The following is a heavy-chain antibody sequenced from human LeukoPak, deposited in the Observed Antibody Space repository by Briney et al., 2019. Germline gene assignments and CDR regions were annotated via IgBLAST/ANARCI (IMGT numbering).Heavy chain of an antibody. CDR3: ARDTADFWSGDYSSGVFDI. D-gene: IGHD3-3*01. V-gene: IGHV1-2*06. CDR2: INPNSGGT. CDR1: GYTYTDYY. Sequence: GASVKVSCKASGYTYTDYYMHWVRQAPRQALEWMERINPNSGGTNYAQKFQGRVTMTRDTSISTAYIELSRLRSDDTAVYYCARDTADFWSGDYSSGVFDIWGERTMVTVSS. J-gene: IGHJ3*02.